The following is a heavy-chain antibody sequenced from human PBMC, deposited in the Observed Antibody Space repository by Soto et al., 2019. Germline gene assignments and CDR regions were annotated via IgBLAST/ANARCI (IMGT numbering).Heavy chain of an antibody. CDR2: ISSSGRQT. CDR3: ATDRTTLGVIIQYFFAS. V-gene: IGHV3-23*01. CDR1: GFTFSNYA. Sequence: EVQLLDSGGTLVQLGGSLRLSCAASGFTFSNYAMSWVRHAPGKGLERVSAISSSGRQTYYADSVRGRFTILRDNSKNALYLLMSSLRAGVTAVYYCATDRTTLGVIIQYFFASWGQGALVAVSS. J-gene: IGHJ4*02. D-gene: IGHD3-3*01.